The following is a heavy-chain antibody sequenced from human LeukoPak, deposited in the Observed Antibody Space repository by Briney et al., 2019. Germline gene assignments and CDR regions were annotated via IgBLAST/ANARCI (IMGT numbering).Heavy chain of an antibody. Sequence: EPGGSLRLSCAASGFTFSSYAMSGVRQAPGKGLEWVSDISGSGGTTYYADSVKGRFTISRDNSKNTLYLQMNSLRAEDTAVYYCAKAPEYDSYYFDYWGQGTLVTVSS. CDR2: ISGSGGTT. D-gene: IGHD6-6*01. CDR1: GFTFSSYA. J-gene: IGHJ4*02. V-gene: IGHV3-23*01. CDR3: AKAPEYDSYYFDY.